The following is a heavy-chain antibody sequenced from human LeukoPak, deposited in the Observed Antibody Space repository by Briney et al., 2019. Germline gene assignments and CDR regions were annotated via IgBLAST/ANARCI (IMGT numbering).Heavy chain of an antibody. Sequence: PGGSLRLSCAASGFTFSSYWMSWVRQAPGKGLEWVANIKQDGSEKYYVDSVKGRFTISRDNAKNSLYLQMNSLRAEDTALYYCAKDLRIAVAGTNYYYYYMDVWGKGTTVTISS. J-gene: IGHJ6*03. CDR1: GFTFSSYW. CDR3: AKDLRIAVAGTNYYYYYMDV. V-gene: IGHV3-7*03. D-gene: IGHD6-19*01. CDR2: IKQDGSEK.